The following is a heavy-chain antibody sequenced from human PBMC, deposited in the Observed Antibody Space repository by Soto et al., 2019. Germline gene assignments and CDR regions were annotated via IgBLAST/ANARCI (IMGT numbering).Heavy chain of an antibody. CDR2: TYYRSKWYN. CDR1: GDSVSSNSAA. J-gene: IGHJ4*02. D-gene: IGHD6-19*01. CDR3: ARSRTASSSGWFHGFDY. V-gene: IGHV6-1*01. Sequence: PSQTLSLTCAISGDSVSSNSAAWNWIRQSPSRGLEWLGRTYYRSKWYNDYAVSVKSRITINPDTSKNQFSLQLNSVTPEDTAVYYCARSRTASSSGWFHGFDYWGQGTLVTVSS.